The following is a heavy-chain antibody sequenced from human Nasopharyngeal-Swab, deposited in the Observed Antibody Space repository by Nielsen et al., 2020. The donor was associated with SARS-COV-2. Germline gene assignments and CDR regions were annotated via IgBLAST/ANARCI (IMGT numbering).Heavy chain of an antibody. D-gene: IGHD3-16*02. V-gene: IGHV4-31*11. CDR2: IYYSGST. CDR1: GGSFSGYY. CDR3: ARGLRDYVWGSYRSYFDY. J-gene: IGHJ4*02. Sequence: SETLSLTCAVYGGSFSGYYWSWIRQHPGKGLEWIGYIYYSGSTYYNPSLKSRVTISVDTSKNQFSLKLSSVNAEDTAVYYCARGLRDYVWGSYRSYFDYWGQGTLVTVSS.